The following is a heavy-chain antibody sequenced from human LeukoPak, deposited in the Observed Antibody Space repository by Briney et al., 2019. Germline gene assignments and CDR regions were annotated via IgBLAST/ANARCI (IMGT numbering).Heavy chain of an antibody. J-gene: IGHJ4*02. CDR3: ARASYGDPYYFDY. CDR1: GFTFSSYS. V-gene: IGHV3-21*01. D-gene: IGHD4-17*01. Sequence: PGGSLRLSCAASGFTFSSYSMNWVRQAPGKGLEWVSSISSSSSYIYYADSVKGRFTISRDNAKNSLYLQMNSLRAEDTAVYYCARASYGDPYYFDYWGQGTLATVSS. CDR2: ISSSSSYI.